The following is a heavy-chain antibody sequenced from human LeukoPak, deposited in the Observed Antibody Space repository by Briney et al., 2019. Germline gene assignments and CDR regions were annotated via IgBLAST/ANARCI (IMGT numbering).Heavy chain of an antibody. CDR1: GLTVRNNF. V-gene: IGHV3-53*01. Sequence: GGSLRLSCAASGLTVRNNFMSWVRQAPGKGLEWVSVIYSDGSTYYEDSVKGRFTISRDNAKNSLYLQMNSLRAEDTAVYYCARDHRLLDYWGQGTLVTVSS. J-gene: IGHJ4*02. CDR3: ARDHRLLDY. CDR2: IYSDGST.